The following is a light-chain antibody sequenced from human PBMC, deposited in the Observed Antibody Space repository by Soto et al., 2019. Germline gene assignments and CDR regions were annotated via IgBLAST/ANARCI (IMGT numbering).Light chain of an antibody. CDR2: DTS. V-gene: IGKV3-11*01. Sequence: VLTQSPATLSSSRAGRGAPSHRASQFLSSYLAWHQQKPGQPPRLPINDTSNRATGIPARFSGSRSGTDFTLTISSLEPEDFGVYSCHQRNQFGQRTRPAIK. J-gene: IGKJ5*01. CDR1: QFLSSY. CDR3: HQRNQ.